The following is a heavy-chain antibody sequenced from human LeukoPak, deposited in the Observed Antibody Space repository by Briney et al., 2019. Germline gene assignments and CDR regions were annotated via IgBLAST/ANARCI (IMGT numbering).Heavy chain of an antibody. J-gene: IGHJ4*02. CDR2: ISSSSSYI. D-gene: IGHD2-2*01. Sequence: NPGGSLRLSCVASGFTFSSYSMNWVRQAPGKGLEWVSSISSSSSYIYYADSVKGRFIISRDNAKNSLYLQMNSLRAEDTAVYYCARGDRDLYCSSTSCYPVLGGQGTLVTVSS. CDR3: ARGDRDLYCSSTSCYPVL. V-gene: IGHV3-21*01. CDR1: GFTFSSYS.